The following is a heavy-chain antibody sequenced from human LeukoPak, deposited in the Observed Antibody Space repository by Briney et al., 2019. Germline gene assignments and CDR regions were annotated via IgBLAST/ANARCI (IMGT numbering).Heavy chain of an antibody. CDR3: ARALRLSGWYHWFDP. CDR2: IYHSGST. D-gene: IGHD6-19*01. Sequence: SETLSLTCAVSGYSISSGYYWGWIRQPPGKGLEWIGSIYHSGSTYYNPSLKSRVTISVDTSKNQFSLKLSSVIAADTAVYYCARALRLSGWYHWFDPWGQGTLVTVSS. V-gene: IGHV4-38-2*01. J-gene: IGHJ5*02. CDR1: GYSISSGYY.